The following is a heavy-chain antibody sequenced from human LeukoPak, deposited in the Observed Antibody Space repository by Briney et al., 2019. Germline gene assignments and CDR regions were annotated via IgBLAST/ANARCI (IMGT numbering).Heavy chain of an antibody. V-gene: IGHV1-18*01. CDR3: ARVRYCSSTSCYRRAFDI. CDR1: GYTFTSYS. D-gene: IGHD2-2*01. CDR2: ISAYNGNT. J-gene: IGHJ3*02. Sequence: ASVKVSCKASGYTFTSYSISWVRQAPGQGLEWMGWISAYNGNTNYAQKLQGRVTMTTDTSTSTAYMELRSLRSDDTAVYYCARVRYCSSTSCYRRAFDIWGQGTMVTVSS.